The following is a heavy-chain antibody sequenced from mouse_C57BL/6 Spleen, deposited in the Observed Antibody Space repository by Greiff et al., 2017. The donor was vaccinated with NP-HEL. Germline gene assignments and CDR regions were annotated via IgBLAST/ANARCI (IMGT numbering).Heavy chain of an antibody. Sequence: QVQLQQPGAELVKPGASVKMSCKASGYTFTSYWITWVKQRPGQGLEWIGDIYPGSGSTNYNEKFKSKATLTVDTSSSTAYMQLSSLTSEDSAVYYCARSEAYYSTWFAYWGQGTLVTVSA. V-gene: IGHV1-55*01. CDR3: ARSEAYYSTWFAY. CDR1: GYTFTSYW. D-gene: IGHD2-12*01. CDR2: IYPGSGST. J-gene: IGHJ3*01.